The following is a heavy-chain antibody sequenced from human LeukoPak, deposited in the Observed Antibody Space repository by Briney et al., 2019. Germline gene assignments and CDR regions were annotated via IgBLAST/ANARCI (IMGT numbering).Heavy chain of an antibody. CDR3: ARDVCSSTSCYEMDY. CDR1: GFTFTSYG. Sequence: ASVKVSCKASGFTFTSYGISWVRQAPGQGLEWMGWINPNSGGTNYAQKFQGWVTMTRDTSISTAYMELSRLRSDDTAVYYCARDVCSSTSCYEMDYWGQGTLVTVSS. V-gene: IGHV1-2*04. J-gene: IGHJ4*02. CDR2: INPNSGGT. D-gene: IGHD2-2*01.